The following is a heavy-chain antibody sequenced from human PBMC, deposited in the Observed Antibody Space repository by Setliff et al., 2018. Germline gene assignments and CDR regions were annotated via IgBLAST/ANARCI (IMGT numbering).Heavy chain of an antibody. CDR2: ISWDSTRI. CDR1: GFTFNDYA. CDR3: AKSTGYFRHFDS. V-gene: IGHV3-9*01. Sequence: SLRLSCAGSGFTFNDYAMHWVRQVPGRGPEWVSGISWDSTRIGYADSVKGRFTISRDNAKNSLFLQMNSLRPEDTALYYCAKSTGYFRHFDSWGQGTLVTVSS. D-gene: IGHD3-22*01. J-gene: IGHJ4*02.